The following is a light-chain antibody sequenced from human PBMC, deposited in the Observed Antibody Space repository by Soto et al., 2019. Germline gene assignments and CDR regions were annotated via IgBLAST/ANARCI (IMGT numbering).Light chain of an antibody. CDR1: QSVSSGY. CDR3: QHYGHALWA. V-gene: IGKV3-20*01. CDR2: GTS. J-gene: IGKJ1*01. Sequence: EIMLTQSPGTLSLSPGERATLSCRASQSVSSGYLAWYQQKLGQSPRLLIFGTSNRATGIPDRFTGSGSGTDFTLTVSRLQTEDFAVYYCQHYGHALWAFGQGTKVEIK.